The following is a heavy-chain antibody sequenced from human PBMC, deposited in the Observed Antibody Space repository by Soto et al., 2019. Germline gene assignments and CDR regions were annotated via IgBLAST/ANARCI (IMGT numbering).Heavy chain of an antibody. D-gene: IGHD4-17*01. J-gene: IGHJ6*02. CDR2: ISPIFGTP. Sequence: QMKLVQSGSEVKRSGSSVKVSCRASGGTLSRYASTWVRQAHGQGLEWMGGISPIFGTPNYARKFQGRVTSTADGSTSRAYIEMSSLISEDTAVYYCARGNGDYYYYGMDVWGQGTTVTVS. V-gene: IGHV1-69*01. CDR1: GGTLSRYA. CDR3: ARGNGDYYYYGMDV.